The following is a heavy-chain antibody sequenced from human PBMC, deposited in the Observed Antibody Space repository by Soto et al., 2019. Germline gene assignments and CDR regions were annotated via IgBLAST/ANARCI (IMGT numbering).Heavy chain of an antibody. CDR1: GGSISSGGYY. V-gene: IGHV4-31*03. CDR3: ARKSYYDPYYFDP. J-gene: IGHJ5*02. D-gene: IGHD3-22*01. CDR2: IYHSGTT. Sequence: SETLSLTCTVSGGSISSGGYYWSWIRQHPGKGLEWIGYIYHSGTTYYNPSLKSRVTISVDTSKNQFSLKLTSVTAADTAVYYCARKSYYDPYYFDPWGQGTLVTVSS.